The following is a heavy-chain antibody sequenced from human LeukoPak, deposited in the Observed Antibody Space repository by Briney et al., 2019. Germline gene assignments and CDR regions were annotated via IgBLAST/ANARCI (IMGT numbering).Heavy chain of an antibody. J-gene: IGHJ4*02. V-gene: IGHV3-64D*06. CDR2: ISSNGGST. Sequence: QAGGSLRLSCSASGFTFSSYAMHWVRQAPGKGLEYVSAISSNGGSTYYADSVKGRFTISRDNSKNTLYLQMSSLRAEDTTVYYCVKDLSPVVAAISFDYWGQGTLVTVSS. CDR1: GFTFSSYA. CDR3: VKDLSPVVAAISFDY. D-gene: IGHD2-15*01.